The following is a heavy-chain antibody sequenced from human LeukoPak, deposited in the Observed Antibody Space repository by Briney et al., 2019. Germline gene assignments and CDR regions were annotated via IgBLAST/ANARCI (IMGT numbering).Heavy chain of an antibody. CDR3: AGMPAYCNDSSGYAFHFDH. D-gene: IGHD3-22*01. J-gene: IGHJ4*02. V-gene: IGHV3-23*01. Sequence: PGGSLLHSCAASAFTFSTYVVSWGRQAPGKGLEWVSAISGSGGSTHYADSVRGRFTISRDNSKSTLYLQMNSLRADDPAIYYCAGMPAYCNDSSGYAFHFDHWGQGTLVTVSS. CDR2: ISGSGGST. CDR1: AFTFSTYV.